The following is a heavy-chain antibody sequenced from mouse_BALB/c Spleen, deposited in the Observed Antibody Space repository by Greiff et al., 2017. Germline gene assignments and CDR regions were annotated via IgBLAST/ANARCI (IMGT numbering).Heavy chain of an antibody. CDR1: GFTFSDYY. CDR3: ARGGTGLRAMDY. Sequence: EVMLVESGGGLVKPGGSLKLSCAASGFTFSDYYMYWVRQTPEKRLEWVATISDGGSYTYYPDSVKGRFTISRDNAKNNLYLQMSSLKSEDTAMYYCARGGTGLRAMDYWGQGTSVTVSS. J-gene: IGHJ4*01. CDR2: ISDGGSYT. D-gene: IGHD1-3*01. V-gene: IGHV5-4*02.